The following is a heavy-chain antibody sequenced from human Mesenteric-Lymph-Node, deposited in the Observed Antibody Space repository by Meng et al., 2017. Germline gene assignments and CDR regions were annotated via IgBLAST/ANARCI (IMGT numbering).Heavy chain of an antibody. CDR1: GGSFSGYY. Sequence: QGKLKQWGAGLLKPSETLSLTCAVYGGSFSGYYWSWIRQPPGKGLEWIGEIIHGGSPSYNPSLKSRVTISIDTSKNQLSLMLSSVTAADTAVYYCARRPTGIDYWGQGTLVTVSS. V-gene: IGHV4-34*12. CDR3: ARRPTGIDY. D-gene: IGHD2-8*02. CDR2: IIHGGSP. J-gene: IGHJ4*02.